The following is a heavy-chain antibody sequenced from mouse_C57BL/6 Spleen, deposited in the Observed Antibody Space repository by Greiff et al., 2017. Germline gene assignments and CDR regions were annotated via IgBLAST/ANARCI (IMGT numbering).Heavy chain of an antibody. CDR1: GYTFTSYW. Sequence: QVQLQQPGAELVKPGASVKLSCKASGYTFTSYWMQWVKQRPGQGLEWIGEIDPADGYTNYNQKFKGKATLTVDTSSSTAYMQLSSLTSEDSAVYYCAGGYYGSIPFDYWGQGTTLTVSS. D-gene: IGHD1-1*01. CDR3: AGGYYGSIPFDY. CDR2: IDPADGYT. V-gene: IGHV1-50*01. J-gene: IGHJ2*01.